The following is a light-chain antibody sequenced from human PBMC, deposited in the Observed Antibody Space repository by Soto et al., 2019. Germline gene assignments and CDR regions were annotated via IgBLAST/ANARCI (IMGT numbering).Light chain of an antibody. Sequence: QAVVTQPPSASGTPGQRVTISCSGSSSNIGSNTVNWHQQLPGTAPKVLIYSNNERPSGVPDRFSGSKSGTSASLAISGLQSEDEADYYCAVWDDSLNGVVFGGGTQLTVL. CDR2: SNN. J-gene: IGLJ2*01. CDR1: SSNIGSNT. CDR3: AVWDDSLNGVV. V-gene: IGLV1-44*01.